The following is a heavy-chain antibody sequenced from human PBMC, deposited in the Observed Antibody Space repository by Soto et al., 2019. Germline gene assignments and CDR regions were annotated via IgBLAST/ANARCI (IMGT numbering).Heavy chain of an antibody. Sequence: QVQLVQSGAEVRKPGASVTVSCRSSGDSFNDYYIHWVRQAPGQGLEGMGWINPNSGVTKYAQKFQGWVSMTRGTSVIADYMQLSSLRSDDTAVYYCARESGGATATLDYYYFYMDVWGTGTTVTVSS. V-gene: IGHV1-2*04. CDR2: INPNSGVT. CDR3: ARESGGATATLDYYYFYMDV. CDR1: GDSFNDYY. D-gene: IGHD5-12*01. J-gene: IGHJ6*03.